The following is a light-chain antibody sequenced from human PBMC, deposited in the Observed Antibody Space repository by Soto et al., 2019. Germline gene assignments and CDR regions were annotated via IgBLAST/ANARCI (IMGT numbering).Light chain of an antibody. V-gene: IGLV1-44*01. Sequence: QSVLTQPPSASGTPGQRVTISCSGSSSNIGTKTVNWYQQLPGTAPKLLIYNTNQRPSGVPARFSGSTSGTSASLAISGLQSEDEADYYCATWDDSLSGVVFGGRTKVTVL. CDR2: NTN. CDR1: SSNIGTKT. CDR3: ATWDDSLSGVV. J-gene: IGLJ3*02.